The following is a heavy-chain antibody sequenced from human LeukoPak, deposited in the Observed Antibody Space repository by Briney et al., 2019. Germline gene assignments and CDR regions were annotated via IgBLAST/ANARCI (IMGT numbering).Heavy chain of an antibody. CDR3: ARESSGSTSGIDF. V-gene: IGHV3-30*03. J-gene: IGHJ4*01. D-gene: IGHD1-26*01. CDR1: GFDFSRFP. CDR2: FTYKGSDR. Sequence: GTSLRLSCAASGFDFSRFPMHWVRQIPGKGLEWVAVFTYKGSDRYYADSVTGRFTISRDNSRSKLYLQMNSLRREDTAVYYCARESSGSTSGIDFWGHGTLVTVSS.